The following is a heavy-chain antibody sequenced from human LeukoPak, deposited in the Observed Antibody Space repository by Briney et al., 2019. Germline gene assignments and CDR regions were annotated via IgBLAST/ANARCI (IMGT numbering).Heavy chain of an antibody. CDR2: INHSGST. CDR1: GGSFSGYY. Sequence: SETLSLTCAVYGGSFSGYYWSWIRQPPGKGLEWIGEINHSGSTNYNPSLKSRVTISVDKSRNQFSLKLSSVTAADTAVYYCAREPYNWNDEPNWFDPWGQGTLVTVSS. D-gene: IGHD1-1*01. V-gene: IGHV4-34*01. J-gene: IGHJ5*02. CDR3: AREPYNWNDEPNWFDP.